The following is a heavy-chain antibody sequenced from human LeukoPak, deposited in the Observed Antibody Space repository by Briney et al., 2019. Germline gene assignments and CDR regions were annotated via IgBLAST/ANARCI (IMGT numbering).Heavy chain of an antibody. CDR3: ARGVVVVVAATSVLDP. CDR1: GYTFTGYY. D-gene: IGHD2-15*01. Sequence: ASVKVSCKASGYTFTGYYMHWVRQAPEQGLEWMGWINPNSGGTNYAQKFQGRVTMTRDTSISTAYMELSRLRSDDTAVYYCARGVVVVVAATSVLDPWGQGTLVTVSS. J-gene: IGHJ5*02. V-gene: IGHV1-2*02. CDR2: INPNSGGT.